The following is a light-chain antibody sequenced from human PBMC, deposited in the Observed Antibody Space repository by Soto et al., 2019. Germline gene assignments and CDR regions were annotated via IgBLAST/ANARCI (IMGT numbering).Light chain of an antibody. Sequence: DIVMTQTPISLSVTPGQPASISCKSSQSLLHSDGKTYLYWFLQKPGQPQQLLIYTLSILFSGVPERFSGSGSGTDFTLQISRVEAEDVGVYYCMQSIQLPPTFGQGTKVEIK. CDR3: MQSIQLPPT. J-gene: IGKJ1*01. CDR2: TLS. V-gene: IGKV2D-29*01. CDR1: QSLLHSDGKTY.